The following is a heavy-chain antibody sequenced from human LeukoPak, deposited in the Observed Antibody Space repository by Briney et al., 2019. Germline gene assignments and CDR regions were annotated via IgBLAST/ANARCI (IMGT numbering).Heavy chain of an antibody. Sequence: PGGSLRLSCAASGCTFSSYEMNWVRQAPGKGLEWVSYISSSGSTIYYADSVKGRFTISRDNAKNSLYLQMNSLRAEDTAVYYYARGDYNWNYIGGYYYYMDVWGKGTTVTVSS. V-gene: IGHV3-48*03. CDR2: ISSSGSTI. CDR3: ARGDYNWNYIGGYYYYMDV. J-gene: IGHJ6*03. D-gene: IGHD1-7*01. CDR1: GCTFSSYE.